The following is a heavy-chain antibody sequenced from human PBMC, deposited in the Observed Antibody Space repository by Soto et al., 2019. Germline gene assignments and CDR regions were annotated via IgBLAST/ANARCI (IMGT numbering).Heavy chain of an antibody. V-gene: IGHV3-30*18. CDR2: ISYGGSNK. D-gene: IGHD4-4*01. J-gene: IGHJ4*02. Sequence: GGSLRLSCAASGITSTTYGMHWVRQAPGKGLEWVAAISYGGSNKYYADSVKGRFTISRDSSRSTLYLQMNSLRDDDTAVYYCAKAETTGYFDYWGQGTLVTVSS. CDR1: GITSTTYG. CDR3: AKAETTGYFDY.